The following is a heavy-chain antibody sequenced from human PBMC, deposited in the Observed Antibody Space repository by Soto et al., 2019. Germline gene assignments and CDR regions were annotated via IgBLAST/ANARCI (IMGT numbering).Heavy chain of an antibody. CDR2: ISSGGGSP. J-gene: IGHJ4*02. D-gene: IGHD1-26*01. Sequence: PGGSLRLSCAASGFTFSNYAISWVRQAPGKGLEWVSGISSGGGSPYNADSVKGRFSISRDNSKNTLYLQMNSLRAEDTAVYYCAKGGGRIVPRHFDNWGQGILVTVSS. CDR1: GFTFSNYA. V-gene: IGHV3-23*01. CDR3: AKGGGRIVPRHFDN.